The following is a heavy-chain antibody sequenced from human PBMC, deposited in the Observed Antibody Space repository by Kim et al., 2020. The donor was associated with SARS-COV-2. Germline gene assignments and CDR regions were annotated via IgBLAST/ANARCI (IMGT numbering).Heavy chain of an antibody. CDR1: GYTFTSYA. J-gene: IGHJ4*02. CDR3: ARGGSIRYFDWLWFLLGY. V-gene: IGHV7-4-1*02. CDR2: INTNTGNP. Sequence: ASVKVSCKASGYTFTSYAMNWVRQAPGQGLEWMGWINTNTGNPTYAQGFTGRFVFSLDTSVSTAYLQISSLKAEDTAVYYCARGGSIRYFDWLWFLLGYWGQGTLVTVSS. D-gene: IGHD3-9*01.